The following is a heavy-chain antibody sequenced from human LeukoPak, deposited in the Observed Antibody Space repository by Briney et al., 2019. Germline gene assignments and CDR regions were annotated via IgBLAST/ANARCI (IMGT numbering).Heavy chain of an antibody. D-gene: IGHD2-2*01. J-gene: IGHJ4*02. CDR3: AKELGTAVVGQRVDY. CDR2: IQTDGSDK. CDR1: GFTFSSFG. V-gene: IGHV3-30*02. Sequence: GGSLRLSCAGSGFTFSSFGMHWVRQAPGKWLEWVIFIQTDGSDKYYADSVKGRFTVSRDNSKNTLYLQMNSLRPEDTAVYYCAKELGTAVVGQRVDYWGQGTLVTVSS.